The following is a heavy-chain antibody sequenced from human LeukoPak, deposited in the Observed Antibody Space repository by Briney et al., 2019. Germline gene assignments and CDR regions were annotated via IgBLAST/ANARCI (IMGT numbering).Heavy chain of an antibody. D-gene: IGHD3-10*01. J-gene: IGHJ5*02. V-gene: IGHV1-2*02. CDR2: INPNSGGT. CDR1: GYTFTGYY. CDR3: SRELGSYVSGPNPRGFDP. Sequence: ASVKVSCKASGYTFTGYYMHWVRQAPGQGLEWMGWINPNSGGTNYAQKFQGRVTMTRDTSISTAYMELSRLRSDDTAVYYCSRELGSYVSGPNPRGFDPWGQGTLVTVSS.